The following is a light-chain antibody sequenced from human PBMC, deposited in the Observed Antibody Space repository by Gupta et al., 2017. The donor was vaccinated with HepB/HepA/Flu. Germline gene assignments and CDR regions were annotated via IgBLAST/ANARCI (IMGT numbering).Light chain of an antibody. CDR2: NTN. CDR1: SGSVSTSHY. Sequence: QTVVTQEPAFSVSPGGTVTLTCGLSSGSVSTSHYPSWYQQTPGQPPRTLSDNTNIRSSGVPDRFSGSFLGTTAVTTITGAQTDDESYYYCVLYMGSGMAMFGGGTKLTVL. J-gene: IGLJ3*02. CDR3: VLYMGSGMAM. V-gene: IGLV8-61*01.